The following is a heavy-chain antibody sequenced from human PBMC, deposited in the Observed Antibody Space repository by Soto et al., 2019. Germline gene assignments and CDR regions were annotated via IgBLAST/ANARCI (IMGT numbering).Heavy chain of an antibody. CDR2: IYYSGST. J-gene: IGHJ4*02. V-gene: IGHV4-31*03. CDR1: GGSISSGGYY. D-gene: IGHD2-15*01. CDR3: ARQKIGYCSGGSCYADFDY. Sequence: QVQLQESGPGLVKPSQTLSLTCTVSGGSISSGGYYWSWIRQHPGKGLEWIGYIYYSGSTYYNPSLKSRVTISVDTSKNQSSLKLSSVTAADTAVYYCARQKIGYCSGGSCYADFDYWGQGTLVTVSS.